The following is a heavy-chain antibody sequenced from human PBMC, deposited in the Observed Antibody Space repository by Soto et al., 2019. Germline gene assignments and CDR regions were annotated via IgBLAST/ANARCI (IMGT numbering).Heavy chain of an antibody. V-gene: IGHV3-23*01. CDR3: ALWCGGSNY. CDR1: GFTFNSYA. D-gene: IGHD2-8*01. Sequence: GGSLRLSCAASGFTFNSYAMSWVRQAPGKGLEWVSAISSNGDRTYYADPVKGRFTISRDNSKNTLYLQMNSLRAEDTALFYCALWCGGSNYWGQGIMVTVSS. J-gene: IGHJ4*02. CDR2: ISSNGDRT.